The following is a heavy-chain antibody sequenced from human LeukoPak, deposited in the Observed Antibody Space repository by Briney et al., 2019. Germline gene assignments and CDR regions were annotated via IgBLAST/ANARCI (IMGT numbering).Heavy chain of an antibody. CDR3: AKDSLRGRIAPDYYFDY. CDR1: GFTFSSYA. D-gene: IGHD6-13*01. Sequence: PGGSLRLSCAASGFTFSSYAMSWVRQAPGKGLEWVSAISGSGGSTYYADSVKGRFTISRDNSKNTLYLQMNSLRAEDTAVYYCAKDSLRGRIAPDYYFDYWGQGTLVTVSS. J-gene: IGHJ4*02. CDR2: ISGSGGST. V-gene: IGHV3-23*01.